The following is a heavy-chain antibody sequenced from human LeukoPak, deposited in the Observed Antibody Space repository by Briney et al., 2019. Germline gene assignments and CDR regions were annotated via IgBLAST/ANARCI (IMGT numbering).Heavy chain of an antibody. D-gene: IGHD3-10*01. V-gene: IGHV4-34*01. J-gene: IGHJ4*02. CDR3: AASSLGDYGSGSYYDS. CDR2: INHSGST. Sequence: SETLSLTCDVYGESFSGYYWSWLRQSPGKGLEWIGEINHSGSTNYNPSLKSRVTISVDTSKNQFSLKLSSVTAADTAVYYCAASSLGDYGSGSYYDSWGQGTLVTVSS. CDR1: GESFSGYY.